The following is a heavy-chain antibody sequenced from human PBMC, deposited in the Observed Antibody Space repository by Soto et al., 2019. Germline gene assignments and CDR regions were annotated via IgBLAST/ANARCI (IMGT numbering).Heavy chain of an antibody. J-gene: IGHJ4*02. CDR1: GFTFSSYS. D-gene: IGHD3-22*01. CDR2: ISSSSSTI. CDR3: ARGRLLLLSGSLYFDY. Sequence: EVQLVESGGGLVQPGGSLRLSCAASGFTFSSYSMNWVRPAPGKGLEWVSYISSSSSTIYYADSVKGRFTISRDNAKNSLYLQMNSLRAEDTAVYYCARGRLLLLSGSLYFDYWGQGTLVTVSS. V-gene: IGHV3-48*01.